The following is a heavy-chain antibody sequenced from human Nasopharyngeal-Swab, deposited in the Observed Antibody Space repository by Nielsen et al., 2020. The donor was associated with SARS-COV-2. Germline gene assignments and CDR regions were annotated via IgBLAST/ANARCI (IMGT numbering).Heavy chain of an antibody. D-gene: IGHD2-21*02. CDR3: ARGPVVAYCGGDCYSEVILPGFDY. J-gene: IGHJ4*02. CDR2: INHRGST. CDR1: GWSFRGYY. V-gene: IGHV4-34*01. Sequence: SGTLSLTCAVYGWSFRGYYWRWIRQPPGKGLMWIGEINHRGSTNYNPSLNRRFTIAVDMSKNQFALKLSSVTAADTALYYCARGPVVAYCGGDCYSEVILPGFDYWGQGTLVTVSS.